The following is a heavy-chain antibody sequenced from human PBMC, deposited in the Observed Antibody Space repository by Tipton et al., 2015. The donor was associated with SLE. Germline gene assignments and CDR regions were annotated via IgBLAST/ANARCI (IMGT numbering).Heavy chain of an antibody. CDR2: ICCGGST. J-gene: IGHJ4*02. D-gene: IGHD2-2*01. Sequence: TLSLTCTVSGDSMRSSMTTYYWSWVRQPAGKGLEWIGHICCGGSTKYNPSLDSRVSLSVDASKDQFSLKLSSVTAADTAVYYWVVCSPSSCSYFDYWGQGRLVTVSS. V-gene: IGHV4-61*09. CDR3: VVCSPSSCSYFDY. CDR1: GDSMRSSMTTYY.